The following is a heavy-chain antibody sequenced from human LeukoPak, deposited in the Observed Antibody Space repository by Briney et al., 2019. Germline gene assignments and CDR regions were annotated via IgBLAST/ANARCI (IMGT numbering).Heavy chain of an antibody. J-gene: IGHJ4*02. V-gene: IGHV3-23*01. CDR2: VSSSGDTT. Sequence: QPGGSLRLSCAASGFTFSSYAMSWVRQAPGKGLEWVSAVSSSGDTTFYADSVEGRFIISRDNSKNTLYLQMNSLRADDTAVYYSAAFGRDSNGWYSNFDHWGQGTLVTVSS. CDR1: GFTFSSYA. D-gene: IGHD6-19*01. CDR3: AAFGRDSNGWYSNFDH.